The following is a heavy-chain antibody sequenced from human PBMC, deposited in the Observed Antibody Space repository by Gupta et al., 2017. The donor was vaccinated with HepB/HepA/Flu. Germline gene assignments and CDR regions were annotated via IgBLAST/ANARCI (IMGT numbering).Heavy chain of an antibody. CDR2: VNPKSGGT. CDR1: GYIFTGSY. J-gene: IGHJ6*03. CDR3: ARGDFYFYSMDV. V-gene: IGHV1-2*02. Sequence: QVLLMQSGAEVKKPGASVKVSCTASGYIFTGSYIHWVRQAPGQGLEWMGWVNPKSGGTNYGQKFKDRVTMTRDTSMNTAYMELTRLRPDDTATYHCARGDFYFYSMDVWDTGTTVTVSS.